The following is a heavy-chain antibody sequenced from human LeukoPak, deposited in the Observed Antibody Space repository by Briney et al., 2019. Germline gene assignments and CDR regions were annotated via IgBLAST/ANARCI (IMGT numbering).Heavy chain of an antibody. D-gene: IGHD6-6*01. CDR3: ARGGIAVRLYNWFDP. J-gene: IGHJ5*02. CDR2: IIPIFGTA. CDR1: GGTFSSYA. V-gene: IGHV1-69*05. Sequence: ASVKVSCKASGGTFSSYAISWVRQAPGQGLEWMGGIIPIFGTANYAQKFQGRVTITTDESTSTAYMELSSLRSEDTAVYYCARGGIAVRLYNWFDPWGQGTLVTVSS.